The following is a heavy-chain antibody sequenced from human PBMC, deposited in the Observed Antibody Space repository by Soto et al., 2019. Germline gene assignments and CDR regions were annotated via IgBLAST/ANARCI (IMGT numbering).Heavy chain of an antibody. V-gene: IGHV4-59*01. CDR2: ILYSGST. Sequence: SETLSLTCTVSGGSISTYYWSWIRQSPGKRLEWTGYILYSGSTDYNPSLRSRVTMSVDTSKNQFSLRLSSVTAADTAAYYCASYRDQLLYATFDSWGPGTLVTVYS. J-gene: IGHJ4*02. CDR1: GGSISTYY. D-gene: IGHD1-1*01. CDR3: ASYRDQLLYATFDS.